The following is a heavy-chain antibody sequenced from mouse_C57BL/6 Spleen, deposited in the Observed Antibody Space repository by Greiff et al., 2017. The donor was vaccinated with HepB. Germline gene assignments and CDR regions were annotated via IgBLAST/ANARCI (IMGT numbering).Heavy chain of an antibody. CDR1: GFTFSSYA. J-gene: IGHJ4*01. CDR3: ARDLLMVTTWGAMDY. CDR2: ISDGGSYT. Sequence: EVKLVESGGGLVKPGGSLKLSCAASGFTFSSYAMSWVRQTPEKRLEWVATISDGGSYTYYPDNVKGRFTISRDNAKNNLYLQMSHLKSEDTAMYYCARDLLMVTTWGAMDYWGQGTSVTVSS. V-gene: IGHV5-4*01. D-gene: IGHD2-1*01.